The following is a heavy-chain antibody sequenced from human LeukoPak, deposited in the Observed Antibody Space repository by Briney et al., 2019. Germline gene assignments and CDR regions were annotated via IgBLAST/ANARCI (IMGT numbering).Heavy chain of an antibody. J-gene: IGHJ3*02. CDR2: ISYSGST. CDR3: ARGLRLGAAFDI. D-gene: IGHD2-21*01. Sequence: SETLSLTCTVSGGSISSYYWNWIRQPPGKGLEWIGYISYSGSTSYNPSLKSRVTISVDTSKNQFSLNLSSVTAADTAVYYCARGLRLGAAFDIWSQGTMVTVSS. V-gene: IGHV4-59*08. CDR1: GGSISSYY.